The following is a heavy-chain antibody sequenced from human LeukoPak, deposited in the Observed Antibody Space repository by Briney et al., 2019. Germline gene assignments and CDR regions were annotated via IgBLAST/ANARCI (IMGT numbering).Heavy chain of an antibody. CDR1: GFTVTTNY. J-gene: IGHJ4*02. CDR2: LYSGGST. CDR3: ARGDFWSGYYTGLY. V-gene: IGHV3-53*04. D-gene: IGHD3-3*01. Sequence: GGSLRLSCAASGFTVTTNYMSWVRQAPGKGLEWVSVLYSGGSTYSADSVKGRFTISRHNSKNTLYLQMDSLRDEDTAVYYCARGDFWSGYYTGLYWGQGTLVTVSS.